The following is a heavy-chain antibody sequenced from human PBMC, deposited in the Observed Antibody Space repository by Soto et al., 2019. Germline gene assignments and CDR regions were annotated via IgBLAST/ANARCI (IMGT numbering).Heavy chain of an antibody. J-gene: IGHJ3*02. Sequence: QVQLVESGGGVVQPGRSLRLSCAASGFTFSSYGMHWVRQAPGKGLEWVAVIWYDGSNKYYADSVKGRFTISRDNSKNTLYLQMNSLRAEDTAVYYCARARERGGLAVAGPDDAFDIWGQGTMVTVSS. D-gene: IGHD6-19*01. CDR3: ARARERGGLAVAGPDDAFDI. CDR1: GFTFSSYG. V-gene: IGHV3-33*01. CDR2: IWYDGSNK.